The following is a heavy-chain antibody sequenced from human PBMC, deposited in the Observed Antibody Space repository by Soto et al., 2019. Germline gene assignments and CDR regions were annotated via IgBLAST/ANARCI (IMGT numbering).Heavy chain of an antibody. CDR1: GFSLSTSGVG. Sequence: QITLKESGPPLVKPTQTLTLTCTFSGFSLSTSGVGVGWIRQPPGRALEWLALIYWDDDKRYSPSLKSRLTITTDTSKNQVGLTRTNMDPVDTATYCCAHTLRYFDWLLSFDYWGQGTLVTVSS. J-gene: IGHJ4*02. V-gene: IGHV2-5*02. CDR2: IYWDDDK. CDR3: AHTLRYFDWLLSFDY. D-gene: IGHD3-9*01.